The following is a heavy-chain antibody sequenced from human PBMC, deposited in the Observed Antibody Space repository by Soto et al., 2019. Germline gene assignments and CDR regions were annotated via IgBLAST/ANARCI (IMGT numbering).Heavy chain of an antibody. V-gene: IGHV3-15*01. D-gene: IGHD3-9*01. CDR2: IKSKTDGGTT. CDR1: GFTFGNAW. Sequence: GGSLRLSCAASGFTFGNAWMSWVRQAPGKGLEWVGRIKSKTDGGTTDYAAPVKGRFTISRDDSKNTLYLQMNSLKTEDTAVYYCTTIHYDILTGYYGLYGMDVWGQGTTVTVSS. CDR3: TTIHYDILTGYYGLYGMDV. J-gene: IGHJ6*02.